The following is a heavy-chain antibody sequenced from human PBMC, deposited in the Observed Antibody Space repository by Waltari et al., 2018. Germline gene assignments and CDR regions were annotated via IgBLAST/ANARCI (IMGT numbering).Heavy chain of an antibody. Sequence: QVQLQESGPGLVKPSETLSLTCTVSGGSISSYYWSWIRQPPGKGREGSGYSEDRGRNNNKPTRKRRGTIAVDTSKNQFSVKLSGVTAADTAVDYCARESGYSYGPFDYWGQGTLVTVSS. J-gene: IGHJ4*02. V-gene: IGHV4-59*01. D-gene: IGHD5-18*01. CDR1: GGSISSYY. CDR3: ARESGYSYGPFDY. CDR2: SEDRGRN.